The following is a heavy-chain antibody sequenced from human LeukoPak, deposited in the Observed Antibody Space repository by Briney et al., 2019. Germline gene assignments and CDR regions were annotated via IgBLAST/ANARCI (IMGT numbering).Heavy chain of an antibody. CDR3: ARGELGDFDS. CDR1: GYSISRGYY. J-gene: IGHJ4*02. Sequence: SETLSLTCSVSGYSISRGYYWGWIRQPPGKGLEWIGSMYHSDSPYFNPSLKSRVIISADTSKNQFFLNLTSVAAADTAVYYCARGELGDFDSWGQGTLVTVSS. D-gene: IGHD1-7*01. CDR2: MYHSDSP. V-gene: IGHV4-38-2*02.